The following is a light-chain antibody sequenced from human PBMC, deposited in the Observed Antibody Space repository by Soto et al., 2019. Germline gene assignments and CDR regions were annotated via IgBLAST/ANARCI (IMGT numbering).Light chain of an antibody. CDR3: QKYSSAPQT. J-gene: IGKJ1*01. Sequence: DIQMTQSPSSLSASIGDRVTITCRASQGISDYLAWYQQKPGQVPKLLIYGASTLQSGVPSRFSGSGSGTDFTLTISSLQAEDVATYYCQKYSSAPQTFGQGTKVDIK. V-gene: IGKV1-27*01. CDR2: GAS. CDR1: QGISDY.